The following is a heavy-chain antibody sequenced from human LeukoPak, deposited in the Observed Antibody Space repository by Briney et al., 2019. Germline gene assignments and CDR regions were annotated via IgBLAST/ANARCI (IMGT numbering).Heavy chain of an antibody. CDR1: GFTFSKAW. D-gene: IGHD3-10*01. CDR3: TTDEGDGSGYFDL. V-gene: IGHV3-15*01. Sequence: GSLRLSRAGPGFTFSKAWMSWVRHAPGEGPEWGGRIKSKTDGGTTDYAAPVKGRFTISRDDSKNTLYLQMNSLKTEDTAVYYCTTDEGDGSGYFDLWGRGTLVTVSS. CDR2: IKSKTDGGTT. J-gene: IGHJ2*01.